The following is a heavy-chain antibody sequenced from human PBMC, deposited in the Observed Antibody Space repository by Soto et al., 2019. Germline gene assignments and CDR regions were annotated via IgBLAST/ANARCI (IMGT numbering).Heavy chain of an antibody. D-gene: IGHD3-10*01. Sequence: GGSLRLSCAASGFTFSTYAMSWVRQAPGKGLEWVSGIDSGGGGTYYADSVKGRFTISRDNSENTLYLQMNSLRAEDTAVYYCAKDYGSGDYPFRDCWGQGTLVTVSS. CDR3: AKDYGSGDYPFRDC. J-gene: IGHJ4*02. V-gene: IGHV3-23*01. CDR2: IDSGGGGT. CDR1: GFTFSTYA.